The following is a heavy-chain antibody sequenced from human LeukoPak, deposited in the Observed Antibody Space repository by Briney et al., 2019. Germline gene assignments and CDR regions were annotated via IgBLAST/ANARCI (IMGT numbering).Heavy chain of an antibody. Sequence: GRSLRLFCAASGFTFSSYGMSWVRQAPGKGLEWVSTIIGSAVNTYYADSVKGRFTISRDDSKNTVYLQMNSLRAEDTAVYSCAKYTSGTSYRGLDQWGQGTLVTVSS. CDR2: IIGSAVNT. D-gene: IGHD3-10*01. CDR1: GFTFSSYG. J-gene: IGHJ4*02. CDR3: AKYTSGTSYRGLDQ. V-gene: IGHV3-23*01.